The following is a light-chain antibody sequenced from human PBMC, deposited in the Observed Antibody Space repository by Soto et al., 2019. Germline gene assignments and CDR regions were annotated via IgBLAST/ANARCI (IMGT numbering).Light chain of an antibody. Sequence: QSALTQSPSASGSPGQSVTISCTGTSSDVGNYKYVSWYQQHPGKAPKLMIYEVSKRPSGVPDRFSGSKSGNTASLTVSGLQVEDEDDYYCSSYAGSSLVVFGGGTKLTVL. CDR2: EVS. J-gene: IGLJ2*01. CDR3: SSYAGSSLVV. V-gene: IGLV2-8*01. CDR1: SSDVGNYKY.